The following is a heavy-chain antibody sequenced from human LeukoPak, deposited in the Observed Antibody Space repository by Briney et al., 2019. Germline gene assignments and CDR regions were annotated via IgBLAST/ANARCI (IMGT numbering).Heavy chain of an antibody. D-gene: IGHD6-19*01. V-gene: IGHV3-11*01. CDR1: GFTFSDYY. Sequence: SGGSLRLSCAASGFTFSDYYMSWIRQAPGKGLEWVSYISSSGSTIYYADSVKGRFTISRDNAKNSLYLQMNSLRAEDTAVYYCPRGTVAGEDAFDIWGQGTMVTVSS. CDR2: ISSSGSTI. J-gene: IGHJ3*02. CDR3: PRGTVAGEDAFDI.